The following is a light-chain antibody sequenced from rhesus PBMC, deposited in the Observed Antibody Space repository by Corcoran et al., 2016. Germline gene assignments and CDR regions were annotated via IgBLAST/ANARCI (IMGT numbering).Light chain of an antibody. J-gene: IGKJ4*01. CDR1: QNASSY. V-gene: IGKV3S9*01. Sequence: EIVLTQSPATLSLSPGERTTLSCRASQNASSYLAWYRQKPGQVSRLLIDVTSNRATGIPDRVSGSGSGTDFTLTISGLEAGDFAVSYCQRYSKWPLTFGGGTKVEFK. CDR3: QRYSKWPLT. CDR2: VTS.